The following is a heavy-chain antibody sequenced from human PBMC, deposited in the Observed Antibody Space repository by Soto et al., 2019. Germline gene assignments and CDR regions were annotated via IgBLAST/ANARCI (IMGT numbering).Heavy chain of an antibody. Sequence: ASVKVSCKASGYTFTGYYMHWVRLAPGQGLEWMGWINPNSGGTNYAQKFQGRVTMTRDTSISTAYMELSRLRSDDTAVYYCARGSSGWYAQIYYYYGMDVWGQGTTDTVSS. V-gene: IGHV1-2*02. CDR3: ARGSSGWYAQIYYYYGMDV. D-gene: IGHD6-19*01. J-gene: IGHJ6*02. CDR2: INPNSGGT. CDR1: GYTFTGYY.